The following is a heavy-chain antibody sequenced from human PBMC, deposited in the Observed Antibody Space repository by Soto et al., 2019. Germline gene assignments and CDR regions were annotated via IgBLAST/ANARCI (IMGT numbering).Heavy chain of an antibody. CDR2: INEEGSET. CDR3: AKSPLVRTFHYGMDV. J-gene: IGHJ6*02. Sequence: EVQMVESGGNLVQPGGSLRVSCAASEVRFSFYWMSWVRQAPGKGLEWVADINEEGSETYYADAVKGRFTISRDDATNSLYLQMNGLRAGDTAVYFCAKSPLVRTFHYGMDVWGQGTTVTVSS. V-gene: IGHV3-7*05. D-gene: IGHD3-16*01. CDR1: EVRFSFYW.